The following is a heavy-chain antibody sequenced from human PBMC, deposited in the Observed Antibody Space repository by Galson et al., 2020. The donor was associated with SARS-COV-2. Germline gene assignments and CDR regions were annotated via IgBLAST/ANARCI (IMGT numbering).Heavy chain of an antibody. CDR1: GGSISNYY. D-gene: IGHD2-2*01. V-gene: IGHV4-59*08. J-gene: IGHJ6*03. CDR3: ARHVPAAILNSMDV. CDR2: TGST. Sequence: SETLSLTCTVSGGSISNYYWSWIRQPPGKGLEWIGYTGSTNYNPSLKSRVTVSVDTSKSQFSLKLTSVTAADTAVYYCARHVPAAILNSMDVWGKGTTVTVSS.